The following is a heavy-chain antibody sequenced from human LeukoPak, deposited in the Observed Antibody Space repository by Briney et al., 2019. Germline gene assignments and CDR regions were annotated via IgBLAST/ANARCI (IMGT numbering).Heavy chain of an antibody. D-gene: IGHD6-13*01. CDR1: GGSISSSY. J-gene: IGHJ5*02. V-gene: IGHV4-59*01. CDR2: ISYSGST. Sequence: SETLSLTCTVSGGSISSSYWSWIRQPPGKGLEWIGYISYSGSTNYNPSLKSRVTISVDTSTNQFSLKLSSLTAADTAVYYCARGYSTNWFDPWGQGTLVTVSS. CDR3: ARGYSTNWFDP.